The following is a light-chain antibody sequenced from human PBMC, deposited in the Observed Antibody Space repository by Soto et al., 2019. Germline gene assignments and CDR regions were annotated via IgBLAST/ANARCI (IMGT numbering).Light chain of an antibody. V-gene: IGKV3-15*01. CDR2: GAS. Sequence: EVVMTQSPASLSLSPGERATLSCRASQSIASNLAWYQQKPGQAPRLLIYGASARAAGIPGRFSGSWSGTDFTLTISSLQSEDFAVYHCQQFNNWPLTFGGGTKVEIK. CDR3: QQFNNWPLT. J-gene: IGKJ4*01. CDR1: QSIASN.